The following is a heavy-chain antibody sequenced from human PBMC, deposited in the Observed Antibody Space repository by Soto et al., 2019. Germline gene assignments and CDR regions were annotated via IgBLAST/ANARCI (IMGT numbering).Heavy chain of an antibody. V-gene: IGHV1-18*01. D-gene: IGHD6-13*01. CDR1: GYTFTSYG. CDR2: ISAYNGNT. CDR3: ARVLGGYSSPREGY. J-gene: IGHJ4*02. Sequence: GASVKVACKASGYTFTSYGISWVRQAPGQGLEWMGWISAYNGNTNYAQKLQGRVTMTTDTSTSTAYMELRSLRSDDTAVYYCARVLGGYSSPREGYWGQGTLVTVSS.